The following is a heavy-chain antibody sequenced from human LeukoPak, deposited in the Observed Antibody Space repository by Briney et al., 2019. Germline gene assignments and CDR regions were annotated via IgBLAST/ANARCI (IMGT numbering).Heavy chain of an antibody. CDR2: IYCGGST. CDR1: GFTVSSNY. J-gene: IGHJ4*02. D-gene: IGHD2-15*01. CDR3: AGRLGYCSGGSCYPPHYFDY. V-gene: IGHV3-53*01. Sequence: GGSLRLSCAASGFTVSSNYMSWVRQAPGKGLEWVSVIYCGGSTNYEAAVKSRFTISTDNSKNTLHLQINNLRAEDAAVYYCAGRLGYCSGGSCYPPHYFDYWGQGTLVTVSA.